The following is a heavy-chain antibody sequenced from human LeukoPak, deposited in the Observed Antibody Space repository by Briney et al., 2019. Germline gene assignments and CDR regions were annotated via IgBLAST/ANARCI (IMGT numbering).Heavy chain of an antibody. V-gene: IGHV3-13*04. CDR1: GFTFSNYD. J-gene: IGHJ3*02. CDR2: IGVGGDT. Sequence: GGSLRLSCAASGFTFSNYDMHWVRQATGKGLEYVSAIGVGGDTYYSGSVKGRFTISRENAENSLYLQMNNLRVADTAVYYCARVKLYRSGSDYNDAFDIWGQGTMVTVSS. D-gene: IGHD6-19*01. CDR3: ARVKLYRSGSDYNDAFDI.